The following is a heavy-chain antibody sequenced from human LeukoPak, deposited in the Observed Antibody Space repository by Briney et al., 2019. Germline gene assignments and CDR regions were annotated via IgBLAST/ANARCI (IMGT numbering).Heavy chain of an antibody. J-gene: IGHJ3*02. CDR2: TYYRSKWYN. D-gene: IGHD1/OR15-1a*01. CDR1: GDSVSSNSAA. V-gene: IGHV6-1*01. Sequence: SQTLSLTCAISGDSVSSNSAAWNWIRQSPSRGLEWLGRTYYRSKWYNDYAVSVKSRITINPDTSKNQFSLQLNSVTPEDTAVYYRAREAPYNWNNNDAFDIWGQGTMVTVSS. CDR3: AREAPYNWNNNDAFDI.